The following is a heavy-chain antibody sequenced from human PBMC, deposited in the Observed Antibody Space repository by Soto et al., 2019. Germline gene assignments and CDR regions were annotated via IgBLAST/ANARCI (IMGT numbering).Heavy chain of an antibody. J-gene: IGHJ5*02. Sequence: PGGSLRLSCAASGFTFNNYAMNWVRQAPGKGLEWVSSISNSGDDTYYPDSVKGRFTISRDSSRNTLFLQMNSLRPEDTAIYYCAKNGYEYSTSSPWFDPWGQETLVTVSS. V-gene: IGHV3-23*01. CDR2: ISNSGDDT. CDR3: AKNGYEYSTSSPWFDP. D-gene: IGHD6-6*01. CDR1: GFTFNNYA.